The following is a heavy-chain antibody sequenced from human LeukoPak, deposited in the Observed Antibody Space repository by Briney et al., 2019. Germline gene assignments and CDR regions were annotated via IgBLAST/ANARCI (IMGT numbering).Heavy chain of an antibody. CDR3: ARSEDCGSSSCYWFGP. D-gene: IGHD2-2*01. CDR2: INHPGIT. V-gene: IGHV4-34*01. J-gene: IGHJ5*02. Sequence: SETLSLTCAVYGGSFSGYYWSWIRQSPGKGLEWIGEINHPGITTYNPSLESRVTISLDTSKNQFSLRLTSATAADTAMYYCARSEDCGSSSCYWFGPWGQGTLVTVSS. CDR1: GGSFSGYY.